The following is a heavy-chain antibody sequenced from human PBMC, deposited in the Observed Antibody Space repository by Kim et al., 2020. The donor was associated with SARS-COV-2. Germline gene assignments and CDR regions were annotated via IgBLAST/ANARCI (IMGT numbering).Heavy chain of an antibody. J-gene: IGHJ4*02. D-gene: IGHD3-22*01. V-gene: IGHV3-48*03. CDR3: ARDLAYYDRSDYLFDY. Sequence: DSVRARFTISRDNANISLFLKMNSLRDEDTAVYYCARDLAYYDRSDYLFDYWGQGTLVSVSS.